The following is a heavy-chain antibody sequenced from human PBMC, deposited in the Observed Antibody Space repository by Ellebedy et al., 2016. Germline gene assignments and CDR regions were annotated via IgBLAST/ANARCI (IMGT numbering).Heavy chain of an antibody. Sequence: SETLSLTCTVSGGSIGDYYWNWIRQSPEKGLEWIGFAHHSGATYYNPSLKSRVTVTVDTSNNQFSLELSSVTAADTAVYYCARWCTGNNCNNAFEIWGQGTMVTVSS. D-gene: IGHD2-8*02. V-gene: IGHV4-59*13. J-gene: IGHJ3*02. CDR2: AHHSGAT. CDR3: ARWCTGNNCNNAFEI. CDR1: GGSIGDYY.